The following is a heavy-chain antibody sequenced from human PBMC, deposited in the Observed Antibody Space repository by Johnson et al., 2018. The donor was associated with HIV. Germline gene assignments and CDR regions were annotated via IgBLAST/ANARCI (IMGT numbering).Heavy chain of an antibody. CDR3: TRGRPNYYDSSGLYVPVAFDI. CDR2: IYSGGST. V-gene: IGHV3-66*01. J-gene: IGHJ3*02. D-gene: IGHD3-22*01. Sequence: MQLVESGGGLVQPGGSLRLSCAASGFTVSSNYMSWVRQAPGKGLEWVSVIYSGGSTYYADSVKGRFTISRDNSKNTLYLQMNSLRAEDTAVYYCTRGRPNYYDSSGLYVPVAFDIWGQGTMVTVSS. CDR1: GFTVSSNY.